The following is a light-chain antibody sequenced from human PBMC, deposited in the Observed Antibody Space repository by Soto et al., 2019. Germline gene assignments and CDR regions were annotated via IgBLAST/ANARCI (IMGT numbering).Light chain of an antibody. V-gene: IGKV1-12*01. Sequence: DIQMTQSPSSVSASVGDRVTITCRASQGISSWLAWYQQKPGKAPMLLIYAASSLQSGVPSRFRGSGSVTDFTLPIMSLQPDDFATSYCEQANSVPRTFGQGTKVEIK. CDR3: EQANSVPRT. CDR1: QGISSW. J-gene: IGKJ1*01. CDR2: AAS.